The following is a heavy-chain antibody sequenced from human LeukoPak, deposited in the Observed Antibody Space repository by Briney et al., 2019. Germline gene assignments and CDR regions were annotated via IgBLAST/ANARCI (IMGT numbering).Heavy chain of an antibody. J-gene: IGHJ4*02. CDR3: ARGLDYYGSGSYYTLAGY. V-gene: IGHV1-2*02. D-gene: IGHD3-10*01. Sequence: ASVKVSCKASGYTFTGYYVHWVRQAPGQGLEWMGWINPNSGGTNYAQKFQGRVTMTRDTSISTAYMELSRLRSDDPAVYYCARGLDYYGSGSYYTLAGYWGQGTLVTVSS. CDR1: GYTFTGYY. CDR2: INPNSGGT.